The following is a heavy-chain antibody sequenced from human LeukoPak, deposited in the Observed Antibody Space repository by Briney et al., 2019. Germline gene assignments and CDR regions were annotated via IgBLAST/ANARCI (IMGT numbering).Heavy chain of an antibody. CDR2: INHSGST. D-gene: IGHD3-9*01. CDR3: ARGKLRYFDWLLSPFDY. J-gene: IGHJ4*02. CDR1: GGSFRGYY. V-gene: IGHV4-34*01. Sequence: PSETLSLTCAVYGGSFRGYYWSWIRRPPGKGLEWIGEINHSGSTNYNPSLKSRVTISVDTSKNQFSLKLSSVTAADTAVYYCARGKLRYFDWLLSPFDYWGQGTLVTVSS.